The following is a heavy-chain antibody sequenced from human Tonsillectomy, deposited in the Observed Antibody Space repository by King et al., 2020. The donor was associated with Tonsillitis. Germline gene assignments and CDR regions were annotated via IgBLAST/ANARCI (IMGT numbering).Heavy chain of an antibody. CDR3: ARDHRGXXSLAAAGPYDX. CDR1: GFTFSSYA. J-gene: IGHJ4*02. V-gene: IGHV3-30*01. Sequence: VQLVESGGGVVQPGRSLRLSCAASGFTFSSYAMHWVRQAPGKGLEWVAVISYDGSNKYYADSVKGRFTISRDNSKNTLYLQMNSLRAEDTAVYYCARDHRGXXSLAAAGPYDXXGQGTLVTVSS. CDR2: ISYDGSNK. D-gene: IGHD6-13*01.